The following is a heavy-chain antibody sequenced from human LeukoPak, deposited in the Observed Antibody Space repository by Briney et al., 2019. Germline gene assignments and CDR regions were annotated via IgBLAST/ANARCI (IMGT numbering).Heavy chain of an antibody. J-gene: IGHJ4*02. Sequence: GGSLRLSCAASGFTFSSYSMNWVRQAPGKGLERVSSIGSTETYLNYIDSVKGRFTISRDNAKSSVYLQMDSLRADDTAVYYCVRGQQQLEDYWGQGTLVTVSS. CDR1: GFTFSSYS. V-gene: IGHV3-21*01. D-gene: IGHD6-13*01. CDR3: VRGQQQLEDY. CDR2: IGSTETYL.